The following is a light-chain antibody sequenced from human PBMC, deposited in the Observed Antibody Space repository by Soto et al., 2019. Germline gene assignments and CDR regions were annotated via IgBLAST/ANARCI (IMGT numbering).Light chain of an antibody. CDR1: QAITTD. J-gene: IGKJ1*01. V-gene: IGKV1-27*01. Sequence: DIQMTQSPSSLSAFVGDRVTITCRASQAITTDLAWYQQKPGKVPELLIYAASTLQSGVPSRFSGSGSGTDFTLTISSLQPEDVATYYCQKYSSALWAFGQGTKVEIK. CDR3: QKYSSALWA. CDR2: AAS.